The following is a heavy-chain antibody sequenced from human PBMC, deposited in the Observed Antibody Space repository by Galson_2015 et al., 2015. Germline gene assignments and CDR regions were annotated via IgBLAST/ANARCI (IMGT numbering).Heavy chain of an antibody. D-gene: IGHD5-18*01. CDR1: GGTFSSYA. CDR3: ARARKSGDSYGIDS. CDR2: IIPIFGTA. V-gene: IGHV1-69*13. J-gene: IGHJ4*02. Sequence: SVKVSCKASGGTFSSYAISWVRQAPGQGLEWMGGIIPIFGTANYAQKFQGRVTITADESTSAAFMELSSLISGDTAVYYCARARKSGDSYGIDSWGQGTLVTVSS.